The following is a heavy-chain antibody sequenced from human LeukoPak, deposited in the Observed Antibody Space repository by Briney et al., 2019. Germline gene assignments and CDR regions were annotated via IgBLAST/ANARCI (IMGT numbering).Heavy chain of an antibody. Sequence: SETLSLTCAVSGGSISSYYWSWIRQPPGKGLEWIGYIYYSGSINYNPSLKSRDTISVDTSKNQFSLKLSSVTAADTALYYCARGDSGYSYGYYYFDYWGQGTLVTVSS. J-gene: IGHJ4*02. V-gene: IGHV4-59*01. CDR3: ARGDSGYSYGYYYFDY. D-gene: IGHD5-18*01. CDR2: IYYSGSI. CDR1: GGSISSYY.